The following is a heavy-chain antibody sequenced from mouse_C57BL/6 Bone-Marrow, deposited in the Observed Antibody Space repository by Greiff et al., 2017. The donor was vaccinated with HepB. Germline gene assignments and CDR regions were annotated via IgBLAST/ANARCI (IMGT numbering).Heavy chain of an antibody. D-gene: IGHD1-1*01. CDR3: ARLGITTVVANPYYFDY. CDR1: GYTFTSYW. V-gene: IGHV1-52*01. Sequence: QVHVKQPGAELVRPGSSVKLSCKASGYTFTSYWMHWVKQGPIQGLEWIGNIDPSDSETHYNQKFKDKATLTVDKSSSTAYMQLSSLTSEDSAVYYCARLGITTVVANPYYFDYWGQGTTLTVSS. J-gene: IGHJ2*01. CDR2: IDPSDSET.